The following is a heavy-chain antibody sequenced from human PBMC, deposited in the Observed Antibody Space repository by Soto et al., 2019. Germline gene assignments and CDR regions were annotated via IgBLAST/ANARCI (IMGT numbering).Heavy chain of an antibody. D-gene: IGHD2-15*01. V-gene: IGHV1-2*02. CDR1: GYTFTGHH. CDR2: INPISGGT. Sequence: ASVKVSCKTSGYTFTGHHIHWVRQAPGQGLEWMGWINPISGGTKYREKFQGRVSITRDKSSSTAYMELSSLTSDDSAVYYCAKAGRNCSGGSCPQGNWGQGTLVTVSS. CDR3: AKAGRNCSGGSCPQGN. J-gene: IGHJ4*02.